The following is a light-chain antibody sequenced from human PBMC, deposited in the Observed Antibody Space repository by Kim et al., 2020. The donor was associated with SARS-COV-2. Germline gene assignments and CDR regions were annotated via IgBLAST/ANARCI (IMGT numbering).Light chain of an antibody. Sequence: FTCTLRSGIHVDIYTIFWYQQKPGSLPRYLLRYKSDSNKEQGSGVPSRFSGSKDASTNAGLLLISGLQSEDEADYYCAIWYSDAWVFCGGTQLTVL. J-gene: IGLJ3*02. CDR1: SGIHVDIYT. V-gene: IGLV5-39*01. CDR3: AIWYSDAWV. CDR2: YKSDSNK.